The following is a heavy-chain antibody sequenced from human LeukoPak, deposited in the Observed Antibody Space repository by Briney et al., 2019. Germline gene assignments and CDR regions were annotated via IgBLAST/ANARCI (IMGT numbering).Heavy chain of an antibody. V-gene: IGHV2-5*02. CDR3: AHAAYGDYSPYYFDY. Sequence: SGPTLVKPTQTLTLTCTFSGFSLSTSGVGVGWIRRPPGKALEWLALIYWDDDKRYSPSLKSRLTITKDTSKNQVVLTMTNMDPVDTATYYCAHAAYGDYSPYYFDYWGQGTLVTVSS. D-gene: IGHD4-17*01. J-gene: IGHJ4*02. CDR2: IYWDDDK. CDR1: GFSLSTSGVG.